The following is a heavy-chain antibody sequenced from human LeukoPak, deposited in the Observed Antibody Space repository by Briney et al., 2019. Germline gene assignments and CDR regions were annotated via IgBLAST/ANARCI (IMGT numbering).Heavy chain of an antibody. CDR2: INHSGST. CDR1: GGSFSGYY. J-gene: IGHJ6*03. V-gene: IGHV4-34*01. Sequence: SETLSLTCAVYGGSFSGYYWSWIRQPPGKGLEWIGEINHSGSTNYNPSLKSRVTISVDTSKNQFSLKLSSVTAADTAVYYCAREGYYDSSGYPRDYYYYMDVWGKGTRSPSP. CDR3: AREGYYDSSGYPRDYYYYMDV. D-gene: IGHD3-22*01.